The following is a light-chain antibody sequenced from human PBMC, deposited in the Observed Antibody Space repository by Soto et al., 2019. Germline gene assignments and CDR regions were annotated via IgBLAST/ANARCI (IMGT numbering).Light chain of an antibody. Sequence: DIQITQSPSTLSASVVDRVTITCRASQSISSWLAWYQQKPGKASKLLIYDASSLESGVPSRFSGSGSGTEFTLTISSLQPDDFATYYCQQYNSYSTFGQGTKVDIK. CDR2: DAS. J-gene: IGKJ1*01. CDR3: QQYNSYST. CDR1: QSISSW. V-gene: IGKV1-5*01.